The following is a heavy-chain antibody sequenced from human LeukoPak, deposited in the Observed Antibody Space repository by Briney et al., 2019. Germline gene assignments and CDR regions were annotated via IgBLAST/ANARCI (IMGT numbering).Heavy chain of an antibody. J-gene: IGHJ4*02. Sequence: SETLSLTCAVYGGSLSGYYWNWIRQPPGKGLEWIGEINHSGSTNYNPSLKSRVTISVDTSKNQFSLKLSSVTAADTAVYYCARERTYDSSGYYVYWGQGTLVTVSS. CDR2: INHSGST. V-gene: IGHV4-34*01. CDR3: ARERTYDSSGYYVY. D-gene: IGHD3-22*01. CDR1: GGSLSGYY.